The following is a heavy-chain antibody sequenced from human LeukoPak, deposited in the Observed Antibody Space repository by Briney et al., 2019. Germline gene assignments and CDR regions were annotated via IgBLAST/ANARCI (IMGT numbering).Heavy chain of an antibody. Sequence: PSETLSLTCAVSGGSISGYYWSWIRQPPGKGLEWIGEVNHSGGTTYNPSLRSRVPISVDTSKNQFSLKLSSVPAADPPVFYFPIGDQPGAFDIGGQGTMVTVSS. D-gene: IGHD2-2*01. CDR3: PIGDQPGAFDI. V-gene: IGHV4-34*01. CDR2: VNHSGGT. J-gene: IGHJ3*02. CDR1: GGSISGYY.